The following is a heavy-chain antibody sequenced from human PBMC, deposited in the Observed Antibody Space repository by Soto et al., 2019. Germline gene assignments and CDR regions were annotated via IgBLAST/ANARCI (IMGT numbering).Heavy chain of an antibody. CDR3: ARARGDVDTAMVFSHYYYYGMDV. D-gene: IGHD5-18*01. J-gene: IGHJ6*02. CDR1: GGTFSSYA. Sequence: QVQLVQSGAEVKKPGSSVKVSCKASGGTFSSYAISWVRQAPGQGLEWMGGIIPIFGTANYAQKFQGRVTITADESTSTAYMELSSLRSEDTAVYYCARARGDVDTAMVFSHYYYYGMDVWGQGTTVTVSS. V-gene: IGHV1-69*12. CDR2: IIPIFGTA.